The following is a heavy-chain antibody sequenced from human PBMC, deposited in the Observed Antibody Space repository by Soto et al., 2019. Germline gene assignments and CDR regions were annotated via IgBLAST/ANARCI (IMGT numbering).Heavy chain of an antibody. CDR3: ARGVYSYGSYYYYMDV. CDR2: INHSGST. V-gene: IGHV4-34*01. CDR1: GGSFSGYY. Sequence: SETLSLTCAVYGGSFSGYYWSWIRQPPGKGLEWIGEINHSGSTNYNPSLKSRVTISVDTSKNQFSLKLSSVTAADTAVYYCARGVYSYGSYYYYMDVWGKGTTVTVSS. J-gene: IGHJ6*03. D-gene: IGHD5-18*01.